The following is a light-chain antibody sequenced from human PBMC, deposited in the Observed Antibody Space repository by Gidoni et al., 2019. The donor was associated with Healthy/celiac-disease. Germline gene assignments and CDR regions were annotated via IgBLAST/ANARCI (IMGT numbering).Light chain of an antibody. CDR1: QSVRSSY. CDR2: GAS. J-gene: IGKJ2*01. CDR3: QQYGSSPPYT. V-gene: IGKV3-20*01. Sequence: EIVLTQSPGTLSLSPGERATLSCRAIQSVRSSYLAWYQQKTGQAPRLLIYGASIDETGIPDRFSGSGSGTDFTLTISRLEPEDFAVYYCQQYGSSPPYTFGQXTKLEIK.